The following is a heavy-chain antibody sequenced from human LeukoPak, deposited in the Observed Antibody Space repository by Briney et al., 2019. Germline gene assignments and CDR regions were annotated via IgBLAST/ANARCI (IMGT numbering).Heavy chain of an antibody. J-gene: IGHJ4*02. CDR3: ARGSRDGYKAGPFDY. CDR2: IIPIFGTA. V-gene: IGHV1-69*05. Sequence: SVKVSCKASGGTFSSYAISWVRQAPGRGLEWMGGIIPIFGTANYAQKFQGRVTITTDESTSTAYMELSSLRSEDTAVYYCARGSRDGYKAGPFDYWGQGTLVTVSS. D-gene: IGHD5-24*01. CDR1: GGTFSSYA.